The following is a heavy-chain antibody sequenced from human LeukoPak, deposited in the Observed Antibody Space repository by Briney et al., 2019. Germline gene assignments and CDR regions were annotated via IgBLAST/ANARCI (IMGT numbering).Heavy chain of an antibody. D-gene: IGHD3-16*01. Sequence: SETLSLTCTVSGGSISSYYWSWIRQPPGKGLEWIGYIYYSGSTYYNPSLKSRVTISVDTSKNQFSLKLSSVTAADTAVYYCARLPWGINAFDIWGQGTMVTVSS. J-gene: IGHJ3*02. CDR3: ARLPWGINAFDI. CDR2: IYYSGST. V-gene: IGHV4-59*08. CDR1: GGSISSYY.